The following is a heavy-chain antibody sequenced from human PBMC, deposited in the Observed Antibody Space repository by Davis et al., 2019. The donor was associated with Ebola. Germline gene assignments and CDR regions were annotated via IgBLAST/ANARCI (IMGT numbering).Heavy chain of an antibody. D-gene: IGHD6-13*01. V-gene: IGHV3-30*03. J-gene: IGHJ6*02. CDR3: ARAPIVAAGALYFYGMDV. CDR2: ISYDGSNK. Sequence: PGGSLRLSCAASGFTFSSYGMHWVRQAPGKGLEWVAVISYDGSNKYYADSVKGRFTISRDNAKKSLHLQMVSLRAEDTAVYYCARAPIVAAGALYFYGMDVWGQGTTVTVSS. CDR1: GFTFSSYG.